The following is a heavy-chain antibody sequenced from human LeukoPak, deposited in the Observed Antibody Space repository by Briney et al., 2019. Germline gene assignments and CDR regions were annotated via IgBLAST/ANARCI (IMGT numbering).Heavy chain of an antibody. D-gene: IGHD3-22*01. CDR2: ISSSGSTI. CDR1: GFTFSSYE. J-gene: IGHJ5*02. V-gene: IGHV3-48*03. Sequence: GGSLRLSCAASGFTFSSYEMNWVRQAPGKGLEWVSYISSSGSTIYYADSVKGRFTISRDNAKNSLYLQMNSLRAEDTAVYYCARDRRAAIVGGGNWFDPWGQGTLVTVSS. CDR3: ARDRRAAIVGGGNWFDP.